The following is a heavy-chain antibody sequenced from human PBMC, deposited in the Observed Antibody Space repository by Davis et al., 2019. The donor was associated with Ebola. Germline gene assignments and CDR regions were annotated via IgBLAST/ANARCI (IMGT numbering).Heavy chain of an antibody. V-gene: IGHV3-23*01. CDR1: GFIFGSYS. CDR2: GTSADT. D-gene: IGHD1-26*01. Sequence: GESLKISCAASGFIFGSYSMNWVRQAPGKGLEWVSTYGTSADTYYADSVKGRFTISRDNSKNTLYLQMNGLRVEDTAIYYCAKDTSNIWFDIWGQGTMVTVSS. J-gene: IGHJ3*02. CDR3: AKDTSNIWFDI.